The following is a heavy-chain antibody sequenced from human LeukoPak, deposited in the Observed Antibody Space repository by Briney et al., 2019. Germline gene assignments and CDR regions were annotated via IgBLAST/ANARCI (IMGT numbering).Heavy chain of an antibody. Sequence: PSETLSLTCTVSGGSISSSSYSWGWIRQPPGKGLEWIGSFYYSGSTYYNPSLKSRVTISVDTSKNQFSLKLSSVTAADTAVYYCASSSGSYSEAFDYWGQGTLVTVSS. J-gene: IGHJ4*02. CDR1: GGSISSSSYS. CDR2: FYYSGST. CDR3: ASSSGSYSEAFDY. D-gene: IGHD3-10*01. V-gene: IGHV4-39*07.